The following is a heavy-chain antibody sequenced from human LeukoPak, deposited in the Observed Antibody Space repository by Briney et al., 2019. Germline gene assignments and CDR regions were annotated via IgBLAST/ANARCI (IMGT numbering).Heavy chain of an antibody. CDR2: ISGSGGST. J-gene: IGHJ4*02. D-gene: IGHD6-13*01. Sequence: GGSLRLSCAASGFTFSSYAMSWVRQAPGKGLEWVSAISGSGGSTYYADSVKGRFTISRDNSKNTLYLQMNSLRAEDTAVYYCAKELAAAGKGAENGLDYWGQGTLVTVSS. V-gene: IGHV3-23*01. CDR1: GFTFSSYA. CDR3: AKELAAAGKGAENGLDY.